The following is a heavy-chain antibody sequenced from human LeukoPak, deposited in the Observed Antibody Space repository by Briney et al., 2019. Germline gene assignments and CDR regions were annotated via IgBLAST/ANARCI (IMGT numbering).Heavy chain of an antibody. D-gene: IGHD3-10*01. V-gene: IGHV3-30*18. J-gene: IGHJ4*02. CDR2: ISYDGSNK. CDR1: GFTFSSYG. CDR3: AKDGSLAMVRGALYYFDY. Sequence: GRSLRLSCAASGFTFSSYGMHWVRQAPGKGLEWVAVISYDGSNKYYADSVKGRFTISRDNSKNTLYLQMNSLRAEDTAVYYCAKDGSLAMVRGALYYFDYWGQGTLVTVSS.